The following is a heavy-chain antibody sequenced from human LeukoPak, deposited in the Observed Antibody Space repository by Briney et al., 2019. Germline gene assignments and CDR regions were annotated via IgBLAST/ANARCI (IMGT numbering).Heavy chain of an antibody. D-gene: IGHD3-3*01. V-gene: IGHV4-59*01. J-gene: IGHJ6*03. Sequence: SETLSLTCTVPGGSISSYYWSWIRQPPGKGLEWIGYIYYSGSTNYNPSLKSRVTISVDTSKNQFSLKLSSVTAADTAVYYCARMANYDFWSGYHYYYMDVWGKGTTVTVSS. CDR3: ARMANYDFWSGYHYYYMDV. CDR1: GGSISSYY. CDR2: IYYSGST.